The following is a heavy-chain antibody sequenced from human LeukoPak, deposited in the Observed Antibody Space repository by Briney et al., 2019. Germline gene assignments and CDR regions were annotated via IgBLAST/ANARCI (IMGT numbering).Heavy chain of an antibody. CDR3: AAGRESGVVVSAMGFDF. CDR2: IYYSGST. CDR1: GGSISSHY. D-gene: IGHD2-15*01. J-gene: IGHJ4*02. Sequence: SETLSLTCTVSGGSISSHYWSWIRQPPGKGLEWIGYIYYSGSTNYNPSLKSRVTMSVDTSKNQFSLKLSSVTAADTAVYYCAAGRESGVVVSAMGFDFWGQGTLVTVSS. V-gene: IGHV4-59*11.